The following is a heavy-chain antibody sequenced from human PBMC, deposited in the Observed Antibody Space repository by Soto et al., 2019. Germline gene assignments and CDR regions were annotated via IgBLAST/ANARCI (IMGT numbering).Heavy chain of an antibody. J-gene: IGHJ4*02. Sequence: QVQLVQSGAEVKKPGSSVKVSCLASRGNFNRYAINWVRQAPGHGLEWLGALVPQFGTPNYAQKFQDRVTIVADESTNTTSMDLRGLTSDDTAVYHCARQNRDTPMVPFDVWGQGTLVTVSS. CDR1: RGNFNRYA. CDR3: ARQNRDTPMVPFDV. CDR2: LVPQFGTP. D-gene: IGHD5-18*01. V-gene: IGHV1-69*01.